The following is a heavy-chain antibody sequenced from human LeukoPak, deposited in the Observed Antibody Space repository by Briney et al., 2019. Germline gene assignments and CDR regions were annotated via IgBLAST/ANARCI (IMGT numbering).Heavy chain of an antibody. J-gene: IGHJ6*03. Sequence: SETLSLTCAVSGASFSSYYWSWLRQPPGKGLEWIAYIFYNGNTKYNPSLKSRVTISVDTSKTQFSLKVTSVTAADTAVYYCARAPRDRGYCGATSCFEYMDVWGRGTTVTISS. CDR1: GASFSSYY. CDR3: ARAPRDRGYCGATSCFEYMDV. V-gene: IGHV4-59*01. CDR2: IFYNGNT. D-gene: IGHD2-2*01.